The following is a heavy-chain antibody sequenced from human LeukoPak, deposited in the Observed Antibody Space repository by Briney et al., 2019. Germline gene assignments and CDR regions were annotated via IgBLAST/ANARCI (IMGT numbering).Heavy chain of an antibody. D-gene: IGHD4/OR15-4a*01. V-gene: IGHV4-61*02. CDR2: IYTSGST. J-gene: IGHJ4*02. Sequence: SETLSLTCTVSGGSISSGSYYWSWIRQPAGKGLEWIGRIYTSGSTNYNPSLKSRVTISVDTSKNQFSLKLSSVTAADTAVYYCARVNRRGMGANVWGQGTLVTVSS. CDR3: ARVNRRGMGANV. CDR1: GGSISSGSYY.